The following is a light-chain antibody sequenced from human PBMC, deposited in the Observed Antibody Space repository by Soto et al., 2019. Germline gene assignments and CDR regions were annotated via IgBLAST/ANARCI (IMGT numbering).Light chain of an antibody. J-gene: IGLJ3*02. CDR3: GTWDGSLSAVA. V-gene: IGLV1-51*01. CDR2: DNN. CDR1: TSNIGNNY. Sequence: QSVLTQPPSVSAAPGQKVTISCSGSTSNIGNNYVWWYQQLPGTAPKLLIYDNNKRPSGIPDRFSGSKSGTSATLGIIGLQTGDEADYYCGTWDGSLSAVAFGGGTKLTVL.